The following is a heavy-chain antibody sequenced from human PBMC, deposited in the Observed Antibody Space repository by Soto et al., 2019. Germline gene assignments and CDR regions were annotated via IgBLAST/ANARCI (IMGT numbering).Heavy chain of an antibody. J-gene: IGHJ4*02. CDR3: ARDPGIAAAGTVGYFDY. Sequence: EVQLVESGGGLIQPGGSLRLSCVASGITVSSNYMSWVRQAPGKGLEWVSVLYSGSSTYYADSVKGRFIISRDNAKNSLYLEMNSLRAEDTAVYYCARDPGIAAAGTVGYFDYWGQGTLVTVSS. CDR2: LYSGSST. V-gene: IGHV3-53*01. CDR1: GITVSSNY. D-gene: IGHD6-13*01.